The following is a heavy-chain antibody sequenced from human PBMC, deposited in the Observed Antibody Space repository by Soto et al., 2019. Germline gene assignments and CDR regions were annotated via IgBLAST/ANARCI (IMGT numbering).Heavy chain of an antibody. Sequence: QVQLVQSGAEVKKPGASVKVSCKASGYTFTSYDINWVRQATGQGLEWMGWMNPNSGNTGYAQKFQGRVTMTRNTSTSTAYMALSSLRAEDTAVFYCARALYGANVDYWGQGTLVPVAS. V-gene: IGHV1-8*01. CDR2: MNPNSGNT. CDR3: ARALYGANVDY. J-gene: IGHJ4*02. D-gene: IGHD4-17*01. CDR1: GYTFTSYD.